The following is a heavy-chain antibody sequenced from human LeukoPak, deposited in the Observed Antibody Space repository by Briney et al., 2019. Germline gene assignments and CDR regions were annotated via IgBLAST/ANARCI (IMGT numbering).Heavy chain of an antibody. V-gene: IGHV4-30-4*01. CDR3: ARVSMVRGVTFDY. CDR2: IYYSGST. J-gene: IGHJ4*02. Sequence: PSETLSLTCTVSGGSISSGDYYWSWIRQPPGKGLNWIGYIYYSGSTYYNPSLKSRVTISVDTSKNQFSLKLSSVTAADTAVYYCARVSMVRGVTFDYWGQGTLVTVSS. CDR1: GGSISSGDYY. D-gene: IGHD3-10*01.